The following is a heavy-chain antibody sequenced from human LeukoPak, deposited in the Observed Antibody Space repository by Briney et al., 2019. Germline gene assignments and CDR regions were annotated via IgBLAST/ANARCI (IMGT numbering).Heavy chain of an antibody. CDR1: GFTFSGYW. D-gene: IGHD1-14*01. Sequence: GGSLRLSCAASGFTFSGYWMSWVRQAPGEGLEWVANIKQDGSEKYYVDSVKGRFTISRDNAKNSLYLQMTSLRAEDTAVYHCARGPTNGNGFDIWGQGTMVTVSS. CDR3: ARGPTNGNGFDI. V-gene: IGHV3-7*01. J-gene: IGHJ3*02. CDR2: IKQDGSEK.